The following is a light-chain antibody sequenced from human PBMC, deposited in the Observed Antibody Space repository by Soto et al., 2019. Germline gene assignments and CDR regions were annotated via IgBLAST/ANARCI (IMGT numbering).Light chain of an antibody. CDR1: KNDVGFYKY. CDR3: CSYAGSSTYV. J-gene: IGLJ1*01. V-gene: IGLV2-23*01. CDR2: EDD. Sequence: ALTHPASVSGSPGQSITLSCTGTKNDVGFYKYVSWYQRHPGSAPTLLIFEDDQRPSGVSSRFSDSKSGNTASLTISGLQAEEEAEYTCCSYAGSSTYVFGSGTKVTVL.